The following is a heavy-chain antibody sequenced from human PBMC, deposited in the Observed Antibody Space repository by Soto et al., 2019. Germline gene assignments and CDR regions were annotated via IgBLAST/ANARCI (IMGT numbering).Heavy chain of an antibody. J-gene: IGHJ6*02. CDR1: GGSISSYY. V-gene: IGHV4-59*08. CDR3: ARLAWSYPWGNHLRGMDV. D-gene: IGHD3-16*02. CDR2: IYYSGST. Sequence: SETLSLTCTVSGGSISSYYWSWIRQPPGKGLEWIGYIYYSGSTNYNPSLKSRVTISVDTSKNQFSLKLSSVTAADTAVYYCARLAWSYPWGNHLRGMDVWGQGTTVTVSS.